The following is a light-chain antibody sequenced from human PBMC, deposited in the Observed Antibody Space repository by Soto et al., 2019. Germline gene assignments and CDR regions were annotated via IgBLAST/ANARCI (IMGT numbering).Light chain of an antibody. CDR1: SSNIGAGYG. CDR3: QSYDSSLSVV. V-gene: IGLV1-40*03. CDR2: VND. Sequence: QAVVTQPPSVSGAPGQRVSISCTGCSSNIGAGYGVHWYQQLPGAAPKLLIYVNDNRPSGVPDRFSGSKSGASASLAITGLQAEDEADYYCQSYDSSLSVVFGGGTKLTVL. J-gene: IGLJ2*01.